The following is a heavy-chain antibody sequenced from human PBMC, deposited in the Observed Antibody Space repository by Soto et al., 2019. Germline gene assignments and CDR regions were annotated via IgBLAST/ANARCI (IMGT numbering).Heavy chain of an antibody. CDR2: IIPMFGTA. Sequence: QVQLVQSGAEVRKPGSSVRVSGKASGGTFSRQTISCVRQAPGQGPERMGGIIPMFGTANYAQKFQGRVTITADESTSTAYMELSGLRSEDTAIYYCARGWGYESSDYYYAYWGQGTLVIVSS. J-gene: IGHJ4*02. D-gene: IGHD3-22*01. CDR3: ARGWGYESSDYYYAY. V-gene: IGHV1-69*01. CDR1: GGTFSRQT.